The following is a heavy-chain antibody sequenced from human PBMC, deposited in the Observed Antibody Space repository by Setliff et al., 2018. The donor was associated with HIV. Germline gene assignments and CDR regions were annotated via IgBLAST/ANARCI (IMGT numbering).Heavy chain of an antibody. J-gene: IGHJ5*02. CDR1: GDSIFTSTYY. D-gene: IGHD5-12*01. Sequence: PSETLSLTCSVSGDSIFTSTYYWGWIRQPPGKRLEWIGSIYYSGNTYYNPSLKCRVTISVDTSKNQFFLNLSSVTATDSAVYYCARLGRPYSGQGWFDPWGQGTLVTVSS. CDR3: ARLGRPYSGQGWFDP. V-gene: IGHV4-39*01. CDR2: IYYSGNT.